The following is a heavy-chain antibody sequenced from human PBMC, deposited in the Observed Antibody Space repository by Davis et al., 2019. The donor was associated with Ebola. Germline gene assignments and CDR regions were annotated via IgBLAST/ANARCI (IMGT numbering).Heavy chain of an antibody. J-gene: IGHJ6*02. V-gene: IGHV4-31*03. CDR1: AGSISSGGYY. CDR3: ARGGIVVVPAAIIDYYYYYGMDV. D-gene: IGHD2-2*01. Sequence: SETLSLTCTVSAGSISSGGYYWSWIRQHPGRGLEWTGYIYYSGSTYYNPSLKSRVTISVDTSKNQFSLKLSSVTAADTAVYYCARGGIVVVPAAIIDYYYYYGMDVWGQGTTVTVSS. CDR2: IYYSGST.